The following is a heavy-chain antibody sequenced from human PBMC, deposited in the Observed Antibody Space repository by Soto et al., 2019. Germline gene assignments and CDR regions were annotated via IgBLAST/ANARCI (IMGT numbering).Heavy chain of an antibody. CDR1: DISHSTGGEG. CDR3: PHSLEGDPYPKYFDY. D-gene: IGHD3-16*01. V-gene: IGHV2-5*02. CDR2: IYWDDEK. J-gene: IGHJ4*02. Sequence: QITLKESGPPLVKPTQTLTLTCTFSDISHSTGGEGVGWIRQPPGEALEWLALIYWDDEKRYSPSLKSRLTITKDSSISQVVLSMTNMGPVDTATSYCPHSLEGDPYPKYFDYWGQGALVTVSS.